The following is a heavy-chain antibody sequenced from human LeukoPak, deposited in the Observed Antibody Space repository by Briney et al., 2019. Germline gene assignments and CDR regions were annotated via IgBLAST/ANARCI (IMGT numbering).Heavy chain of an antibody. D-gene: IGHD3-22*01. CDR3: ARGQYYYDSTGYYGY. V-gene: IGHV3-74*01. CDR1: GFTFSSYW. Sequence: PGGSLRLSCAASGFTFSSYWMHWVRQAPGKGLVWVSRINSDGSSTSYADSVKGRFTISRDNAKNTLYLQMNSLRVEDTAVYYCARGQYYYDSTGYYGYWGQGTLVTVSS. CDR2: INSDGSST. J-gene: IGHJ4*02.